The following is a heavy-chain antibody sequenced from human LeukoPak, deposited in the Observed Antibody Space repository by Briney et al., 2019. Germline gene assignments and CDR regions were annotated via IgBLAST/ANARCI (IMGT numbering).Heavy chain of an antibody. CDR1: RGTFSSYA. CDR2: IIPIFGTA. CDR3: ARAGYCSGGSCRYYFDY. V-gene: IGHV1-69*05. Sequence: SVKVSCKASRGTFSSYAISWVRQAPGQGLEWMGRIIPIFGTANYAQKFQGRVTITTDESTSTAYMELSSLRSEDTAVYYCARAGYCSGGSCRYYFDYWGQGTLVTVSS. D-gene: IGHD2-15*01. J-gene: IGHJ4*02.